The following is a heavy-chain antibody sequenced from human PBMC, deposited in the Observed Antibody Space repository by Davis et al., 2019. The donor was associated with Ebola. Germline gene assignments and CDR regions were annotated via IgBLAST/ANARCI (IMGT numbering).Heavy chain of an antibody. V-gene: IGHV3-23*01. J-gene: IGHJ3*02. D-gene: IGHD5-18*01. CDR1: GFTFSSYA. Sequence: PGGSLRLSCVASGFTFSSYAMSWVRQAPGKGLEWVSAISGSGGSTYYADSVKGRFTISRDNSKNTLYLQMNSLRAEDTAVYYCAAGSARTAFRAIEIWGQGTMVTVSS. CDR3: AAGSARTAFRAIEI. CDR2: ISGSGGST.